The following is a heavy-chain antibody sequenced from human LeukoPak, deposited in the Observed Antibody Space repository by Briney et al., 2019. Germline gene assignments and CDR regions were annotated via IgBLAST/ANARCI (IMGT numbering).Heavy chain of an antibody. CDR3: ARSNGIYYDNSGYYAFDI. CDR1: GGSISSYY. Sequence: SETLSLTCTVSGGSISSYYWSWIRQPPGKGLEWIGYIYYSESTNYNPSLKSRVTISVDTSKNQFSLKLSSVTAADTAVYYCARSNGIYYDNSGYYAFDIWGQGTMVTVSS. D-gene: IGHD3-22*01. J-gene: IGHJ3*02. CDR2: IYYSEST. V-gene: IGHV4-59*08.